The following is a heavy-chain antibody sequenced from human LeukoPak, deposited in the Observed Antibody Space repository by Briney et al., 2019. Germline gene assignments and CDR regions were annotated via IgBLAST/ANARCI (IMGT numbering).Heavy chain of an antibody. CDR3: ATRGY. Sequence: SETLSLTRTVSGGSISSDYWQWIRQPPGKGLEWIGYIYNSGSNNYNPSLKSLVTISIDTSKNQFSLKLTSVTAADTAVYYCATRGYWGQGTLVTVSS. CDR2: IYNSGSN. J-gene: IGHJ4*02. D-gene: IGHD3-10*01. CDR1: GGSISSDY. V-gene: IGHV4-59*08.